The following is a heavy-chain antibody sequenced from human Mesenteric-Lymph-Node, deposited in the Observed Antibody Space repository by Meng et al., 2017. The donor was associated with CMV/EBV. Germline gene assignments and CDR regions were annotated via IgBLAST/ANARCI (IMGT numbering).Heavy chain of an antibody. V-gene: IGHV6-1*01. CDR2: TYYRSKWYN. J-gene: IGHJ6*02. Sequence: SCAISGDSVSSHSAAWNWIRQSPSRGLEWLGRTYYRSKWYNDYAVSVKSRITINPDTSKNQFSLQLNSVTPEDTAVYYCARDFTSYGSGMASYHGMDVWGQGTTVTVSS. D-gene: IGHD3-10*01. CDR1: GDSVSSHSAA. CDR3: ARDFTSYGSGMASYHGMDV.